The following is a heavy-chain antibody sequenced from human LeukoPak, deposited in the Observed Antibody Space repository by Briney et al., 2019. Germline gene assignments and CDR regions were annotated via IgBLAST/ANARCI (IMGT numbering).Heavy chain of an antibody. CDR2: MSGGGYYT. J-gene: IGHJ6*03. V-gene: IGHV3-23*01. D-gene: IGHD3-3*01. CDR1: GFAFSNFA. CDR3: AKMEGQRLYDYCMDV. Sequence: PGGSLRLSCAASGFAFSNFAMSWVRQAPGKGLEWVSAMSGGGYYTYYVESVKGRFTISRDNSKNTLYLHMNSLRADDTAVYYCAKMEGQRLYDYCMDVWGRGTTVTVSS.